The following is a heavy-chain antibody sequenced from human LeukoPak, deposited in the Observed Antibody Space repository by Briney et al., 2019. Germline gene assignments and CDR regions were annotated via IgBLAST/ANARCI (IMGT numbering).Heavy chain of an antibody. CDR3: ARAPPRQLYYYYGMDV. CDR2: INHSGST. Sequence: SETLSLTCAVYGGSFSGYYWSWIRQPPGKGLEWIGEINHSGSTNYNPSLKSRVTISVDTSKNQFSLKLSSVNAADTAVYYCARAPPRQLYYYYGMDVWGQGTTVTVSS. D-gene: IGHD1-1*01. CDR1: GGSFSGYY. V-gene: IGHV4-34*01. J-gene: IGHJ6*02.